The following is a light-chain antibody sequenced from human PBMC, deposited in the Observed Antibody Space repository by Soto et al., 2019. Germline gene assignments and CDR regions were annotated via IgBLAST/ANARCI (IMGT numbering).Light chain of an antibody. V-gene: IGKV1-5*03. CDR2: KAS. CDR3: QQYDSYPYT. J-gene: IGKJ2*01. CDR1: QSISSW. Sequence: DIQMTQSPSTLSASVGDRVTITCRASQSISSWLAWYQQKPGKAPNLLIYKASSLQSGVPSRFSGSGSGTEFTLTISSLQPVDFAAYYCQQYDSYPYTFGQGTKLEIK.